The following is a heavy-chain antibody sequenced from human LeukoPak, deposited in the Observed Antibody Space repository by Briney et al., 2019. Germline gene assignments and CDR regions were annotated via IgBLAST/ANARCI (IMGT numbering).Heavy chain of an antibody. Sequence: GGSLRLSCAASGFTFTYFTMTWVRQAPGKGLEWVSGISGRDSSTYSADSVKARFTISRDDSQNTLYLHMNSLRAEDTAIYHCARVSALRSSGWFGVFDFWGQGTRVTVSS. CDR2: ISGRDSST. CDR1: GFTFTYFT. CDR3: ARVSALRSSGWFGVFDF. D-gene: IGHD6-19*01. V-gene: IGHV3-23*01. J-gene: IGHJ4*02.